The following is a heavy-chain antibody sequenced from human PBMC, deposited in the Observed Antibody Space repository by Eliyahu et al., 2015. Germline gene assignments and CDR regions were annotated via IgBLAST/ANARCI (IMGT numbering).Heavy chain of an antibody. J-gene: IGHJ3*02. CDR1: GFPXXTXG. D-gene: IGHD4-17*01. CDR2: ISYDGSNK. V-gene: IGHV3-30*18. Sequence: QVQLVESGGGVVQPGRXLRLSCAASGFPXXTXGMHWVRQXPGKGLEWVAVISYDGSNKYYADSVKGRFTISRDNSKNTLYLQMNSLRAEDTAVYYCAKDSPTVTARRWAAFDIWGQGTMVTVSS. CDR3: AKDSPTVTARRWAAFDI.